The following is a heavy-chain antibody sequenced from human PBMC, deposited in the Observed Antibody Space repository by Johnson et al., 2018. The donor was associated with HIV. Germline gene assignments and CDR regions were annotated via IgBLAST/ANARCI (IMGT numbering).Heavy chain of an antibody. CDR2: ISGSGDST. J-gene: IGHJ3*02. CDR3: AKGEGYCGGDCLDAFDI. CDR1: GFTVISDY. Sequence: VQLVESGGGLVQPGGSLRLSCGVSGFTVISDYMSWVRQAPGKGLEWVSAISGSGDSTYYADSVKGRFTISRDNSKNTLNLQMNSLRAEDTAVYYCAKGEGYCGGDCLDAFDIWGQGTMVTVSS. V-gene: IGHV3-23*04. D-gene: IGHD2-21*01.